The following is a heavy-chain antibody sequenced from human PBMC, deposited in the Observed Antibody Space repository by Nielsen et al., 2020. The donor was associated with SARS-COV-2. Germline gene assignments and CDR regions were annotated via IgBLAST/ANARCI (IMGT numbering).Heavy chain of an antibody. CDR3: ARTSLLYGDYDYFDY. CDR1: GGSISSGGYY. J-gene: IGHJ4*02. V-gene: IGHV4-31*03. Sequence: SETLSLTCTVSGGSISSGGYYWSWIRQHPGTGLEWIGYIYYSGSTYYNPSLKSRVTISVDTSKNQFSLKLSSVTAADTAVYYCARTSLLYGDYDYFDYWGQGTLVTVSS. D-gene: IGHD4-17*01. CDR2: IYYSGST.